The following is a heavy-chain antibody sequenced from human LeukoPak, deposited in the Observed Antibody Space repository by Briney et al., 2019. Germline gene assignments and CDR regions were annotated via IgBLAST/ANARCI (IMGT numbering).Heavy chain of an antibody. V-gene: IGHV4-34*01. D-gene: IGHD3-10*01. CDR2: INHSGST. J-gene: IGHJ4*02. CDR1: GGSFSGYY. Sequence: SETLSLTCAVYGGSFSGYYWSWIRQPPGKGLEWIGEINHSGSTNYNPSLKSRVTILVDTSKNQFSLKLSSVTAADTAVYYCARGRYYYGSGSYYNGWGQGTLVTVSS. CDR3: ARGRYYYGSGSYYNG.